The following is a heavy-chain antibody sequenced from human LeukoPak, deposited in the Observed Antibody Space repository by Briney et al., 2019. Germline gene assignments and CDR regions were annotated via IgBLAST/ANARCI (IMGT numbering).Heavy chain of an antibody. CDR2: INHSGST. J-gene: IGHJ4*02. Sequence: PSETLSLTCAVYGGSFSGYYWSWIRQPPGKGLEWIGEINHSGSTNYNPSLKSRVTISVDTSKNQFSLKLSSVTAADTAVYYCARGRTGYSSSWYRGTCFDYWGQGTLVTVSS. CDR1: GGSFSGYY. D-gene: IGHD6-13*01. V-gene: IGHV4-34*01. CDR3: ARGRTGYSSSWYRGTCFDY.